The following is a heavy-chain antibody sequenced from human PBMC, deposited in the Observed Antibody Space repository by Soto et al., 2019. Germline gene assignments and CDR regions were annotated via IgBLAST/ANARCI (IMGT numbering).Heavy chain of an antibody. CDR2: ISYDGSNK. CDR1: GFTFSSYG. D-gene: IGHD5-18*01. Sequence: QVQLVESGGGVFQPGRSLRLSCAASGFTFSSYGMHWVRQAPGNGLEWGAVISYDGSNKYYADSVKGRFTISRDNSKNTLYLQMNSLRSEDTAVYYCAKPNGGYSYGYTSYYYYGMDVWGQGTTVTVSS. J-gene: IGHJ6*02. CDR3: AKPNGGYSYGYTSYYYYGMDV. V-gene: IGHV3-30*18.